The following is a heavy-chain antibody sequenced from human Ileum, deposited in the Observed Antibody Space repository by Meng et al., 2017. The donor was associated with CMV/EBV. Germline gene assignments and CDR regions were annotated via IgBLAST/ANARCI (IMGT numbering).Heavy chain of an antibody. Sequence: HLPPGGDGLLKLSETWSLTGAVYSGSFSDFFWGWIRQPPGKGLEWIGESSHSGNTKYNPSLKSRVTISVDASKNQFSLNMRSVTAADTAVYYCARGRDFWWEMDYTGQGTLVTVSS. CDR2: SSHSGNT. CDR3: ARGRDFWWEMDY. V-gene: IGHV4-34*01. CDR1: SGSFSDFF. J-gene: IGHJ4*02. D-gene: IGHD1-26*01.